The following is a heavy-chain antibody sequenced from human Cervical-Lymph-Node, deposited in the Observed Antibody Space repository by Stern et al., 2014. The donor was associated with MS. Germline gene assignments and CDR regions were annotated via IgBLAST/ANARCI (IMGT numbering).Heavy chain of an antibody. CDR1: GYNFASYW. CDR3: ARKGTYGLDY. V-gene: IGHV5-51*01. J-gene: IGHJ4*02. D-gene: IGHD3-10*01. Sequence: EVQLVESGAEVKKPGECLKISCKGSGYNFASYWIGWVRQVPGKGLEWMGIIYPDDSDARYTPSFQGQVTMSADKSIGTAYLQWSSLKASDTAFYFCARKGTYGLDYWGQGALVTVSS. CDR2: IYPDDSDA.